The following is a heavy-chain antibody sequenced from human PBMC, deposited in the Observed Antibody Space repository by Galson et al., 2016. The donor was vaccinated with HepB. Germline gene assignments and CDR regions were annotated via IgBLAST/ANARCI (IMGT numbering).Heavy chain of an antibody. CDR3: ARDRGPPGIAAADALDI. D-gene: IGHD6-13*01. CDR2: IIPIPGSA. J-gene: IGHJ3*02. CDR1: GYTFSGYD. Sequence: SVKVSCKASGYTFSGYDMHWVRRAPGVGLEWMGGIIPIPGSANYAQKFQGRVTITADKSTSTAYMVLSSLRSEDTAVYYCARDRGPPGIAAADALDIWGQGTVVTVSS. V-gene: IGHV1-69*10.